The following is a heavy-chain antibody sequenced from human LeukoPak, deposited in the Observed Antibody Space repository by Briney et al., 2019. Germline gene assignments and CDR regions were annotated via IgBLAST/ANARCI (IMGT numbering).Heavy chain of an antibody. D-gene: IGHD6-19*01. CDR3: ARGPDSSGWYWVDY. J-gene: IGHJ4*02. CDR2: ISSSSSYI. CDR1: GFTLSSYS. Sequence: PGGSLRLSCAASGFTLSSYSMDWVRQAPGKGLEWVSSISSSSSYIYYADSVKGRFTISRDNAKNSLYLQMNSLRAEDTAVYYCARGPDSSGWYWVDYWGQGTLVTVSS. V-gene: IGHV3-21*01.